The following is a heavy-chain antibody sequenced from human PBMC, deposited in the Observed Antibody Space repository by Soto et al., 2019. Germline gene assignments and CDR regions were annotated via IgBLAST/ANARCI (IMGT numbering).Heavy chain of an antibody. J-gene: IGHJ4*02. CDR1: GGSISSSNW. V-gene: IGHV4-4*02. D-gene: IGHD6-19*01. Sequence: QVQLQESGPGLMKPSGTLSLTCAVSGGSISSSNWWSWVRQPRGKGLAWIGEMYHSGSTNYNPSLKRRVTISVDKSKNQFPLKLSSVTAADTAVYYCGAAVAGDSYYFDYWGQGTLVTVSS. CDR3: GAAVAGDSYYFDY. CDR2: MYHSGST.